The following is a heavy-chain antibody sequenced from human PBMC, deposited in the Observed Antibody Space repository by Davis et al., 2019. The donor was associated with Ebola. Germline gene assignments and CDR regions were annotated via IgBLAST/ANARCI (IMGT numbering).Heavy chain of an antibody. CDR3: AKDAKQWLDDAFDI. D-gene: IGHD6-19*01. Sequence: GESLKISCAASGFTFSSYWMHWVRQGPGKGLVWVSRINSDASRTTYADSVKGRFTISRDNSKNTLYLQMNSLRADDTAVYYCAKDAKQWLDDAFDIWGQGTMVTVSS. CDR2: INSDASRT. V-gene: IGHV3-74*03. J-gene: IGHJ3*02. CDR1: GFTFSSYW.